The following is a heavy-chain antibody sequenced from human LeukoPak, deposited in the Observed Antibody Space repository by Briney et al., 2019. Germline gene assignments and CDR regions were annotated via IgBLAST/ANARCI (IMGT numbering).Heavy chain of an antibody. D-gene: IGHD2-8*02. CDR2: ITRSGSA. V-gene: IGHV4-34*01. J-gene: IGHJ4*02. CDR1: AGSFSGYY. CDR3: ARGPRHEYVTGGFYFKY. Sequence: SETLSLTCAIYAGSFSGYYWRWSRQPPNRGLEWIGEITRSGSANYNPSLRGRVTISEDTSKNQFPLLLTSVTAADTAVYYCARGPRHEYVTGGFYFKYWGQGTLVTVSS.